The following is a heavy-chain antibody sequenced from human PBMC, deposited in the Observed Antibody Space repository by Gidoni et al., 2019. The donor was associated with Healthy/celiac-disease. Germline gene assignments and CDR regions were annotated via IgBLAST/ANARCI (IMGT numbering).Heavy chain of an antibody. D-gene: IGHD1-26*01. CDR3: ARERNSGSFDDWFDP. CDR1: GGSISSYY. V-gene: IGHV4-4*07. CDR2: IYTSGST. Sequence: QVQLQESGPGLVKPSETLSLTCTVSGGSISSYYWSWIRQPAGKGLEWIGRIYTSGSTNYNPSLKSRVTMSVDTSKNQFSLKLSSVTAADTAVYYCARERNSGSFDDWFDPWGQGTLVTVSS. J-gene: IGHJ5*02.